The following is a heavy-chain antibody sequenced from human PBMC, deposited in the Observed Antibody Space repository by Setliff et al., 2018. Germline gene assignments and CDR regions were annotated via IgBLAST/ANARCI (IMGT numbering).Heavy chain of an antibody. J-gene: IGHJ4*02. CDR1: GYTFTSYY. V-gene: IGHV1-46*03. Sequence: ASVKVSCKASGYTFTSYYMHWVRQAPGQGLEWMGIINPSGGSTSYAQKFQGRVTMTRDTSTSTVYMELSSLRSEDTAVYYCARDAEGRGSSVTQGAHYFDYWGQGTLVTVSS. CDR3: ARDAEGRGSSVTQGAHYFDY. D-gene: IGHD4-17*01. CDR2: INPSGGST.